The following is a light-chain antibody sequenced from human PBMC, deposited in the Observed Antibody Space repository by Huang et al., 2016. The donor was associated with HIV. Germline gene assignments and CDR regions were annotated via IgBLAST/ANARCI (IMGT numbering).Light chain of an antibody. Sequence: DIVMTQSPASLAVSLGERATINCKSSQSIFYSSNNRNYLAWYQQKPGQSPKLLIYWASTRGSGVPDRFSGSGSGTDFSLSISSLQAEDVAVYYCQQYYDIPYTFGQGTKLDIK. CDR3: QQYYDIPYT. CDR2: WAS. J-gene: IGKJ2*01. CDR1: QSIFYSSNNRNY. V-gene: IGKV4-1*01.